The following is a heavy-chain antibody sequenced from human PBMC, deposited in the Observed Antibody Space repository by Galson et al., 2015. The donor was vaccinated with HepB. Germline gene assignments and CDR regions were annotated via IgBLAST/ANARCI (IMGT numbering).Heavy chain of an antibody. J-gene: IGHJ6*02. Sequence: SVKVSCKASGYTFTSYYMHWVRQAPGQGLEWMGIINPSGGSTSYAQKFQGRVTMTRDTSTSTVYMELSSLRSEDTAVYYCARGDIVVVPAAVHYYYYGMDVWGQGTTVTVSS. CDR2: INPSGGST. CDR3: ARGDIVVVPAAVHYYYYGMDV. D-gene: IGHD2-2*02. V-gene: IGHV1-46*01. CDR1: GYTFTSYY.